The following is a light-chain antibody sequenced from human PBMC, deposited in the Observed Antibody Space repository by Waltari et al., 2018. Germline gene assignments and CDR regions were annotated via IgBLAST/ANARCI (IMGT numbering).Light chain of an antibody. J-gene: IGLJ1*01. CDR1: SSDVGTYDT. CDR3: SSYTGSVTLFV. V-gene: IGLV2-14*01. Sequence: QSALTQPASVSGSPGQSITISCTGTSSDVGTYDTVSWYQQRPGKAPEVIIYEVTKRPSVVSHRFSGSKSANTASLTISGLQAEDEADYYCSSYTGSVTLFVFGTGTRVTVL. CDR2: EVT.